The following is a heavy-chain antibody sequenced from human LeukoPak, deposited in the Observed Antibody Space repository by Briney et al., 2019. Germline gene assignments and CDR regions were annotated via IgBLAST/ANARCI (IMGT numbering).Heavy chain of an antibody. CDR3: ARAGIVVVPAAPKYYMDV. D-gene: IGHD2-2*01. V-gene: IGHV4-59*01. Sequence: SETLSLTCTVSGGSISSYYWSWIRQPPGKGLEWIGYIYYSGSTNYNPSLKSRVTISIDTSKNQISLKLSSVTAADTAVYYCARAGIVVVPAAPKYYMDVWGKGTTVTVSS. CDR2: IYYSGST. CDR1: GGSISSYY. J-gene: IGHJ6*03.